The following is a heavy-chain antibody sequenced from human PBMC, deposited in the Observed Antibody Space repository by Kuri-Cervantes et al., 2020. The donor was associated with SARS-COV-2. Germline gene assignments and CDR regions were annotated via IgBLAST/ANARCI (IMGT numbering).Heavy chain of an antibody. Sequence: GESLKISCAASGFTFSSYSMNWVRQAPGKGLEWVSYISSSSSTKYYADSVKGRFTISRDNAKNSLYLQMNSLRAEDTAVYYCAKDNVVADGYNSLEGAFDYWGQGTLVTVSS. D-gene: IGHD5-24*01. CDR2: ISSSSSTK. V-gene: IGHV3-48*04. J-gene: IGHJ4*02. CDR1: GFTFSSYS. CDR3: AKDNVVADGYNSLEGAFDY.